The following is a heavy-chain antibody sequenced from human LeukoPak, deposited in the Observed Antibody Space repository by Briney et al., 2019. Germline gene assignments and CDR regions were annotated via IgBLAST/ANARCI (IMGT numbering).Heavy chain of an antibody. CDR3: ARDVYGLDV. CDR2: INVSGGST. J-gene: IGHJ6*02. CDR1: GYTFTSYY. V-gene: IGHV1-46*01. Sequence: ASVKVSCKASGYTFTSYYIHWVRQAPGQGLEWMGVINVSGGSTTYAQRFQGRVTMTRDTSTSTVYMELSSLRSDDTAVYYCARDVYGLDVWGQGTTVTVSS.